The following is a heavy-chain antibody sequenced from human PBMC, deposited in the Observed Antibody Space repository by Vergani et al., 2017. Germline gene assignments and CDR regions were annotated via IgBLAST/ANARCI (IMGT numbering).Heavy chain of an antibody. CDR2: LNPTTGHT. V-gene: IGHV1-46*02. CDR1: GYIFKNYY. Sequence: VQLVQSGAEVRKPGASVTVSCTASGYIFKNYYIHWLRQAPGQAFEWMGILNPTTGHTTSAQKFMGRVDMTRDPSTDTSTRTVQMTLSSLRSEDTAVYYCAKGCGPAKFRWTCEEWFDPWGQGTLVTVSS. CDR3: AKGCGPAKFRWTCEEWFDP. J-gene: IGHJ5*02. D-gene: IGHD2-21*01.